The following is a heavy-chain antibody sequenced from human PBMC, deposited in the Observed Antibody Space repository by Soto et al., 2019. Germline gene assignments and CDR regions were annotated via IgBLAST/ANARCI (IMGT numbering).Heavy chain of an antibody. V-gene: IGHV3-72*01. D-gene: IGHD2-15*01. CDR1: GFTCSDHY. CDR2: SRDKVRSHRT. J-gene: IGHJ6*02. Sequence: EVQLVESGGGLVQPGRSLRLSCAASGFTCSDHYMDWVRQAPGKGLEWVGRSRDKVRSHRTEFAASVKGRFTISRDDSKNSVYLEMNSLKTEDTAVYYCARYLVVGYTYYGMDVWGQGTTVTVSS. CDR3: ARYLVVGYTYYGMDV.